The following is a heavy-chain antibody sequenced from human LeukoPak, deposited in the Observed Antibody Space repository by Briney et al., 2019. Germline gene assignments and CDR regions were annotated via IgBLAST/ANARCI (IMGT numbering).Heavy chain of an antibody. Sequence: SETLSLTCAVYGGSFSGYYWSWIRQPPGKGLEWIGEINHSGSTNYNPSLKSRVTLSVDTSKNQFSLKLSSVTAADTAVYYCARGVYSSSWVYWGQGTLVTVSS. V-gene: IGHV4-34*01. CDR1: GGSFSGYY. D-gene: IGHD6-13*01. J-gene: IGHJ4*02. CDR3: ARGVYSSSWVY. CDR2: INHSGST.